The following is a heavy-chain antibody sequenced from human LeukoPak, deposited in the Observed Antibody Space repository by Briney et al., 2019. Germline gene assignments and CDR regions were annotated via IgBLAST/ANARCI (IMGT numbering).Heavy chain of an antibody. D-gene: IGHD3-16*01. CDR1: GFTFSSYW. V-gene: IGHV4-34*01. Sequence: GSLRLSCAASGFTFSSYWMNWARQAPGKGLEWIGEINHSGSTNYNPSLKSRVTISVDTSKNQFSLKLSSVTAADTAVYYCARGRGGKGNFDYWGQGTLVTVSS. CDR3: ARGRGGKGNFDY. CDR2: INHSGST. J-gene: IGHJ4*02.